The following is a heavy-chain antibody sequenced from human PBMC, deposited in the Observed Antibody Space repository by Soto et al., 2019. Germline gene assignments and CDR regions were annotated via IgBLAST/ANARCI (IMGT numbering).Heavy chain of an antibody. CDR1: GFTFSVHS. V-gene: IGHV3-48*02. CDR2: ISSTSSAR. D-gene: IGHD3-9*01. Sequence: PGGSLRLSCAASGFTFSVHSMNWVRRAPGKGLEWVSYISSTSSARYYADSVRGRFTISRDNVKYSLYLQMNSLTDEDMAVYYCARDSDIYYGMDVWGQGTTVTVSS. J-gene: IGHJ6*02. CDR3: ARDSDIYYGMDV.